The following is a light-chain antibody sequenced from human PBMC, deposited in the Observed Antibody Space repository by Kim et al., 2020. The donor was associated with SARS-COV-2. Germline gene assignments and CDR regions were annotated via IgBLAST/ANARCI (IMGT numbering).Light chain of an antibody. CDR3: RSFTSSYTYV. J-gene: IGLJ1*01. Sequence: GQSITISCAGSSSDIGKYNYVSGYQQRPGDAPKLIIYDVNNRPSGGSSRFSGSKSGNTASLTVSGLQAADEADYYCRSFTSSYTYVFGTGTRSPS. V-gene: IGLV2-14*03. CDR1: SSDIGKYNY. CDR2: DVN.